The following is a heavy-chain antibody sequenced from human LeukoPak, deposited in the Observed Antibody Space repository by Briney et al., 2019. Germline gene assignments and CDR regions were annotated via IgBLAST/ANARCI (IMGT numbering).Heavy chain of an antibody. CDR1: GGSISSSSYY. D-gene: IGHD3-22*01. CDR2: IYYSGST. CDR3: ASGGYYYDSSGYYGRGVDFDY. Sequence: SETLSLTCTVSGGSISSSSYYWGWIRQPPGKGLEWTVSIYYSGSTYYNPSLKSRVTISVDTSKNQFSLKLSSVTAADTAVYYCASGGYYYDSSGYYGRGVDFDYWGQGTLVTVSS. V-gene: IGHV4-39*07. J-gene: IGHJ4*02.